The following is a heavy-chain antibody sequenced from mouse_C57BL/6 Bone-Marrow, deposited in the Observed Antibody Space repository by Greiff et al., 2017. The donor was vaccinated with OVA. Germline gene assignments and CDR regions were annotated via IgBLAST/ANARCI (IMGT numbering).Heavy chain of an antibody. CDR3: ARGTAQPYYAMDY. Sequence: VHLVESGAELARPGASVKLSCKASGYTFTSYGISWVKQRTGQGLEWIGEIYPRSGNTYYNEKFKGKATLTADKSSSTAYMELRSLTSEDSAVYFCARGTAQPYYAMDYWGQGTSVTVSS. CDR2: IYPRSGNT. CDR1: GYTFTSYG. D-gene: IGHD3-2*02. J-gene: IGHJ4*01. V-gene: IGHV1-81*01.